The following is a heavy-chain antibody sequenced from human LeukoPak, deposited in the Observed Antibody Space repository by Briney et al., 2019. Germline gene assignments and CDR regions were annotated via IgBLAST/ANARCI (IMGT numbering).Heavy chain of an antibody. CDR3: ARSGGYYYDSSGYFPLNYFDY. CDR1: GFTFSLYW. D-gene: IGHD3-22*01. Sequence: GRSLRLSCAVSGFTFSLYWMTWVRQAPGKGLEWVSYISSIGSTIYYADSVKGRFTISTDNAKNSLYLQMNSLRAEDTAVYYCARSGGYYYDSSGYFPLNYFDYWGQGTLVTVSS. J-gene: IGHJ4*02. CDR2: ISSIGSTI. V-gene: IGHV3-48*03.